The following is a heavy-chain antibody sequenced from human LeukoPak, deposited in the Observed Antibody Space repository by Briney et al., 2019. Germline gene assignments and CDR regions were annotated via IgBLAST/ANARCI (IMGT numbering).Heavy chain of an antibody. J-gene: IGHJ6*03. CDR1: GGSISSYY. Sequence: PSETLSLTCTVSGGSISSYYWSWIRQPPGKGLEWIGYIYYSGSTNYNPSLKSRVTISVDTSKSQFSLKLSSVTAADTAVYYCARLTNMEEDVTPTYYMDVWGKGTTVTVSS. V-gene: IGHV4-59*01. CDR2: IYYSGST. D-gene: IGHD2-8*01. CDR3: ARLTNMEEDVTPTYYMDV.